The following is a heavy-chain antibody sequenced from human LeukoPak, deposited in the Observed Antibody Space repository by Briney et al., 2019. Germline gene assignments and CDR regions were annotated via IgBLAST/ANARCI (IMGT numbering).Heavy chain of an antibody. V-gene: IGHV1-18*01. CDR2: ISAYNGNT. CDR1: GYTFTSYG. Sequence: ASVKVSCKASGYTFTSYGISWVRQAPGQGLEWMGWISAYNGNTNYAQKLQGRVTMTTDTSTSTAYMELSRLRSDDTAVYYCARVQTIFGVVIFENWFDPWGQGTLVTVSS. CDR3: ARVQTIFGVVIFENWFDP. D-gene: IGHD3-3*01. J-gene: IGHJ5*02.